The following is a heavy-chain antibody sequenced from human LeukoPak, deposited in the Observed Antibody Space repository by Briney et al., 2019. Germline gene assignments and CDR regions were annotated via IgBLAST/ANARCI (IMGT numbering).Heavy chain of an antibody. CDR1: GGSFSGYY. D-gene: IGHD3-22*01. J-gene: IGHJ4*02. Sequence: SETLSLTCAVYGGSFSGYYWSWIRQPPGKGLEWIGEINHSGSTNYNPSLKSRVTISVDTSKNQFSLKLSSVTAADTAVYYCARRGVYYDSSGYHYYFDYWGQGTLVTDSS. CDR3: ARRGVYYDSSGYHYYFDY. CDR2: INHSGST. V-gene: IGHV4-34*01.